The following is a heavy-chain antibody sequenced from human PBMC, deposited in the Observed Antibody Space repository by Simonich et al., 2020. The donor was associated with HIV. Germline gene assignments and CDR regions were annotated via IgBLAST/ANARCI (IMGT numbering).Heavy chain of an antibody. CDR2: IRYDGSKK. Sequence: QVRLVESGGGVVQTGRSLRLSCAASGFTFSTHGIDWVSQAPGKGREWVAVIRYDGSKKYYADSVKGRFTISRDNSKNTVYLQMNSLRGEDTAVYYCARGWSGYFDYWGQGTLVTVSS. CDR3: ARGWSGYFDY. V-gene: IGHV3-33*01. CDR1: GFTFSTHG. D-gene: IGHD6-13*01. J-gene: IGHJ4*02.